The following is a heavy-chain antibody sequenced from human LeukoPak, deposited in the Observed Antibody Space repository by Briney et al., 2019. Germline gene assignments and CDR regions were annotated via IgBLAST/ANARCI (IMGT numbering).Heavy chain of an antibody. CDR1: RFAFSTYA. CDR3: ANYRKPQGLDY. V-gene: IGHV3-23*01. CDR2: ISSNGADT. J-gene: IGHJ4*02. D-gene: IGHD1-14*01. Sequence: GGSLRLSCAVSRFAFSTYAMTWVRQAPGQGLEYVSTISSNGADTYYADSVKGRFTISRDNSKNTLYLQMTSLRVEDTAVYYCANYRKPQGLDYWGQGALVTVSS.